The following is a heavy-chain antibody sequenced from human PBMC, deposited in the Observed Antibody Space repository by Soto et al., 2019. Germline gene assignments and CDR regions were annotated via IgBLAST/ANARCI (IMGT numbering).Heavy chain of an antibody. CDR1: GFSLSTSGVG. Sequence: QITLKESGPTLVKPTQTLTLTCTFSGFSLSTSGVGVGWIRQPPGKALEWLALIYWDDDKRYSPSLKSRLTTXKXTHXNQVVLTMTNMDPVDTATYYCAHLVRYFDPYGMDVWGQGTTVTVSS. V-gene: IGHV2-5*02. CDR3: AHLVRYFDPYGMDV. D-gene: IGHD3-9*01. J-gene: IGHJ6*02. CDR2: IYWDDDK.